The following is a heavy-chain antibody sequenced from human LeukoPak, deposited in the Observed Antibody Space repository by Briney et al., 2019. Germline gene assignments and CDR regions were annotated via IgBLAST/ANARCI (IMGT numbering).Heavy chain of an antibody. CDR2: IIPIFGTA. D-gene: IGHD6-19*01. CDR3: ARKAVAGTAYYYYGMDV. V-gene: IGHV1-69*13. Sequence: SVKVSCKASGGTFSSYAISWVRQAPGQGPEWMGGIIPIFGTANYAQKFQGRVTITADESTSTAYMELSSLRSEDTAVYYCARKAVAGTAYYYYGMDVWGQGTTVTVSS. J-gene: IGHJ6*02. CDR1: GGTFSSYA.